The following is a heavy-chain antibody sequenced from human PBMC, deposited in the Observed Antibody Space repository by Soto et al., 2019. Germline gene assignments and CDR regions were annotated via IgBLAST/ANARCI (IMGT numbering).Heavy chain of an antibody. Sequence: GGSLRLSCAASGFTFTAYALHWVRQSPGKGLEWVAFISYDGSSKHYAESLKGRLTISRDNYENTVDLQMDSLRPDDTAVFYCVFPLRTGSPGYYGRAFWGQDTTV. CDR3: VFPLRTGSPGYYGRAF. V-gene: IGHV3-30*03. CDR2: ISYDGSSK. CDR1: GFTFTAYA. J-gene: IGHJ6*02. D-gene: IGHD1-1*01.